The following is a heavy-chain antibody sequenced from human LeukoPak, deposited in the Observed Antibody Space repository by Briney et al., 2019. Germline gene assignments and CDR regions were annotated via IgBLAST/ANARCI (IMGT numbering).Heavy chain of an antibody. CDR1: GGSISSSSYY. V-gene: IGHV4-39*01. CDR2: IYYVGDT. Sequence: SETLSLTCTVSGGSISSSSYYWGWIRQPPGKGPGWIGTIYYVGDTYYNPSLQSRVTISVDTSKNQLSLKLSSVTAADTAVYYCARSPGSRYAYDDYWGQGTLVTVSS. D-gene: IGHD6-13*01. CDR3: ARSPGSRYAYDDY. J-gene: IGHJ4*02.